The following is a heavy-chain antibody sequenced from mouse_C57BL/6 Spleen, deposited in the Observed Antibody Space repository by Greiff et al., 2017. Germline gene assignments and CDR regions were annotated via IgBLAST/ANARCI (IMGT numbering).Heavy chain of an antibody. V-gene: IGHV1-64*01. J-gene: IGHJ2*01. CDR1: GYTFTSYW. Sequence: VQLQQPGAELVKPGASVKLSCKASGYTFTSYWMHWVKQRPGQGLEWIGMIHPNSGSTNYHEKFKSKDTLTVDKSSSTAYMQLSSLTSDDPAVYYCAREEEIYYYDSRYYFDYWGQGTTLTVSS. CDR2: IHPNSGST. CDR3: AREEEIYYYDSRYYFDY. D-gene: IGHD1-1*01.